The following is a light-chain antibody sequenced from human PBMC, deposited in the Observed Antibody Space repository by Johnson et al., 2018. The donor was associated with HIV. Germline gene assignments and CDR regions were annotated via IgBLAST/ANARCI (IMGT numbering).Light chain of an antibody. J-gene: IGLJ1*01. CDR3: AAWDDSLNGYV. V-gene: IGLV1-51*01. Sequence: QSVLTQPPSVSAAPGQKVTISCSGSSSNIGNNYVSWYQQLPGTAPKLLIYDNNKRPSGVPDRFSGSKFGTSASLAIRGLQAEDEADYYCAAWDDSLNGYVFGTGTKVTVL. CDR1: SSNIGNNY. CDR2: DNN.